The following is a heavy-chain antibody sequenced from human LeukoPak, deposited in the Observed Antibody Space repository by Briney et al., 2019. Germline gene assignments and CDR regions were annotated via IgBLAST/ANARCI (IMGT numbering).Heavy chain of an antibody. Sequence: SETLSLTCTVSGGSITPYYWSWVRQPPGKGLEWLGYIYYSGSSNYNPSLKSRVTMSADTSKNQFSLKLSSVTAADTAVYYCARVPRSYYYYYYMDVWGKGTTVTVS. J-gene: IGHJ6*03. V-gene: IGHV4-59*01. CDR1: GGSITPYY. CDR2: IYYSGSS. CDR3: ARVPRSYYYYYYMDV.